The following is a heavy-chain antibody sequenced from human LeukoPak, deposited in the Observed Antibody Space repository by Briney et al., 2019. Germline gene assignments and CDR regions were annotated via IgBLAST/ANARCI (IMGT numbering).Heavy chain of an antibody. V-gene: IGHV4-59*01. CDR2: IYSSGST. Sequence: SETLSLTCTVSGGSISSYYWSWIRQPPGKGLGWIGYIYSSGSTNFNPSLKSRVTMSLDTSKNQFSLNLNSVSAADTAVYYCARGPCTSANCYWSLDYWGQGILVTVSS. J-gene: IGHJ4*02. CDR1: GGSISSYY. CDR3: ARGPCTSANCYWSLDY. D-gene: IGHD2-2*01.